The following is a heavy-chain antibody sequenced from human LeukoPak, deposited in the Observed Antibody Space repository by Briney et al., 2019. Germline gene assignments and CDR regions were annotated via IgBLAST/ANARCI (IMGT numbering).Heavy chain of an antibody. CDR3: ARDGWLRLERAFDI. D-gene: IGHD5-12*01. J-gene: IGHJ3*02. CDR2: MYYSGST. Sequence: SETLSLTCTVSGGSIRCYYWSWIRQPPGKGLEWIGYMYYSGSTNYNPSLKSRVTISVDTSKNQFSLKLSSVTAADTAVYYCARDGWLRLERAFDIWGQGTMVTVSS. V-gene: IGHV4-59*12. CDR1: GGSIRCYY.